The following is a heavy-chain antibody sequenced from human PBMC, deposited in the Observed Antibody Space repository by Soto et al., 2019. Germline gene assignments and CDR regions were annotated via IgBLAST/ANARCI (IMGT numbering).Heavy chain of an antibody. CDR1: GGSISSYY. CDR3: AREGCSGGSCYLTTRGYFDY. CDR2: IYYSGST. D-gene: IGHD2-15*01. J-gene: IGHJ4*02. Sequence: PSETLCLTCTVSGGSISSYYWSWIRQPPGKGLEWIGYIYYSGSTNYNPSLKSRVTISVDTSKNQFSLKLSSVTAADTAVYYCAREGCSGGSCYLTTRGYFDYWGQGTLVTVSS. V-gene: IGHV4-59*01.